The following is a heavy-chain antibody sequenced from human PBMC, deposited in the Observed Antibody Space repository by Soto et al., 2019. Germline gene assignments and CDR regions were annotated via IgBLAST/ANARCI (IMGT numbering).Heavy chain of an antibody. V-gene: IGHV1-2*04. CDR3: ARDLGYSYGYCHYGMDV. D-gene: IGHD5-18*01. CDR1: GYTFTGYY. Sequence: QVQLVQSGAEVKKPGASVKVSCKASGYTFTGYYMHWVRQAPGQGLEWMGWINPNSGGTNYAQKFQGWVTMTRDTSISTAYMELSRLRSDDTAVYYWARDLGYSYGYCHYGMDVWGQGTTVTVSS. J-gene: IGHJ6*02. CDR2: INPNSGGT.